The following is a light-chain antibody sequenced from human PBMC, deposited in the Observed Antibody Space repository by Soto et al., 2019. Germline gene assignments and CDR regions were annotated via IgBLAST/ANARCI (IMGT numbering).Light chain of an antibody. CDR1: SSDVGGYNY. Sequence: QSVLTQPTSASGSPGQSVTISCTGTSSDVGGYNYVSWYQQHPGKAPKLMIYEVSKRPSGVPDRFSGSKSGNTASLTVSGLQAEDEAVYYCSSYAGSVLFGGGTKVTVL. CDR3: SSYAGSVL. V-gene: IGLV2-8*01. CDR2: EVS. J-gene: IGLJ2*01.